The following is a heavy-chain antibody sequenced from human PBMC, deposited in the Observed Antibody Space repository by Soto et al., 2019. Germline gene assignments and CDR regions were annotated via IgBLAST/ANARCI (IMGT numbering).Heavy chain of an antibody. D-gene: IGHD5-18*01. V-gene: IGHV3-48*01. CDR2: ISSSSSTI. J-gene: IGHJ6*03. CDR3: ARGGDTAMVIMYYYYMDV. Sequence: GGSLRLSCAASGVPFSSYSMNWVRQAPGKGLEWVSYISSSSSTIYYADSVKGRFTISRDNAKNSLYLQMNSLRAEDTAVYYCARGGDTAMVIMYYYYMDVWGKGTTVTVSS. CDR1: GVPFSSYS.